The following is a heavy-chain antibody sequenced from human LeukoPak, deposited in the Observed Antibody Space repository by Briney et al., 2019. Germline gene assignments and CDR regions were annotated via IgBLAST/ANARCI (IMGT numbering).Heavy chain of an antibody. D-gene: IGHD6-13*01. CDR1: GFTFTTYW. CDR3: ARDYSSSWYFADAFDI. CDR2: IKGDGSST. J-gene: IGHJ3*02. V-gene: IGHV3-74*01. Sequence: PGGSLRLSCAASGFTFTTYWMHWVRQVPGKGLVWVARIKGDGSSTRHADSMKGRFTISRDNAKNTLYLQMNSLRAEDTAVYYCARDYSSSWYFADAFDIWGQGTMVTVSS.